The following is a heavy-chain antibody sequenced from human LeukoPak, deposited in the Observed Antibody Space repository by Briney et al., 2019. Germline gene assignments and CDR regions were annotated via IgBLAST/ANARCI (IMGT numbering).Heavy chain of an antibody. Sequence: ASVKVSCKASGYNLSAYGIGWVRQAPGQGLEWMGWLSADNSQVNYAQKFQDRVILTTDTSTNTAHMELRNLKFDDTAVYFCARVEVHPRRYFYYMDVWGKGTTVTISS. CDR1: GYNLSAYG. J-gene: IGHJ6*03. CDR3: ARVEVHPRRYFYYMDV. D-gene: IGHD3-10*01. V-gene: IGHV1-18*04. CDR2: LSADNSQV.